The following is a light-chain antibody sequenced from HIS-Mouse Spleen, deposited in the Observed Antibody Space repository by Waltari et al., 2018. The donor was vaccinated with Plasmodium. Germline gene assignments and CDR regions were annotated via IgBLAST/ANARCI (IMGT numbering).Light chain of an antibody. CDR2: GAS. CDR1: QSVSSN. J-gene: IGKJ3*01. Sequence: EIVMTQPPATPSVSPGEGATLSCRASQSVSSNLAWYQQKPGQAPRLLIYGASTRATGIPARFSGRGSGTEFTLTISSLQSEDFAVYYCQQYNNWSFTFGPGTKVDIK. CDR3: QQYNNWSFT. V-gene: IGKV3-15*01.